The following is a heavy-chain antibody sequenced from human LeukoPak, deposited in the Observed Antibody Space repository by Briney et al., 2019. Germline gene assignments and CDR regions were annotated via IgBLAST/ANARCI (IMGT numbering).Heavy chain of an antibody. V-gene: IGHV4-59*01. Sequence: PSETLSLTCTVSGGSISSYYWSWIRQPPGKGLEWIGYINYSGTTHYNPSLKSRVTISVDTSKSHFSLKLSSVTAADTAVYYCARTGYYYDSSGYYYFDYWGQGTLVTVSS. CDR1: GGSISSYY. D-gene: IGHD3-22*01. CDR3: ARTGYYYDSSGYYYFDY. J-gene: IGHJ4*02. CDR2: INYSGTT.